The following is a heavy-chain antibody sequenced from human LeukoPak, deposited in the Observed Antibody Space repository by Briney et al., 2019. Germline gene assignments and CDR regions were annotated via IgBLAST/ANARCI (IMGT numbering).Heavy chain of an antibody. J-gene: IGHJ4*02. CDR2: IRGKTNSYAT. D-gene: IGHD6-13*01. V-gene: IGHV3-73*01. CDR3: ATVAAAGFFDY. Sequence: PGGSLRLSCAASGFTFSGSAMHWVRQASGKGLEWVGRIRGKTNSYATAYAASVKGKFTISRDDSKNTAYLQMNSLKTEDTAVYYCATVAAAGFFDYWGQGTLVTVSS. CDR1: GFTFSGSA.